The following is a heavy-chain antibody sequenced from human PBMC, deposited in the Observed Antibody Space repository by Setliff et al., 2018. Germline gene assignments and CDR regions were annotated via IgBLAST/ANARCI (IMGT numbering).Heavy chain of an antibody. D-gene: IGHD3-10*01. V-gene: IGHV4-59*11. Sequence: PADTLALTCTVSGGSIGPRDWSWIRQAPGKGLEWIGHIFYSDTAKYNPSLESRAAISVDSSKNQFSLKLRSVTAADTAVYYCARDRSTVIRGVTSFFYYYMDAWG. CDR2: IFYSDTA. CDR1: GGSIGPRD. CDR3: ARDRSTVIRGVTSFFYYYMDA. J-gene: IGHJ6*03.